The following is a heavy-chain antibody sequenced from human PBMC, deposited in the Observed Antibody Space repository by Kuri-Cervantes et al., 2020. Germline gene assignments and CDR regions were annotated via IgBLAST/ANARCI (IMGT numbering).Heavy chain of an antibody. J-gene: IGHJ4*02. CDR3: ARTYYSDSSGYY. V-gene: IGHV3-30*03. Sequence: GESLKISCAASGFTFSSYGMHWVRQAPGKGLEWVAVISYDGSNKYYADSVKGRFTISRDNAKNSLYLQMNSLRAEDTAVYYCARTYYSDSSGYYWGQGTLVTVSS. D-gene: IGHD3-22*01. CDR2: ISYDGSNK. CDR1: GFTFSSYG.